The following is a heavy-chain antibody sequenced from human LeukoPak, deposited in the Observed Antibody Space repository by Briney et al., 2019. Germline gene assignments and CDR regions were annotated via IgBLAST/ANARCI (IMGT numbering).Heavy chain of an antibody. CDR3: ARGGFMVRGVSPFDY. Sequence: GGSLRLSCAASGFTFSSYSMNWVRQAPGKGLEWVSSISSCSSYIYYADSVKGRFTISRDNAKNSLYLQMNSLRAEDTAVYYCARGGFMVRGVSPFDYWGQGTLVTVSS. D-gene: IGHD3-10*01. J-gene: IGHJ4*02. V-gene: IGHV3-21*01. CDR2: ISSCSSYI. CDR1: GFTFSSYS.